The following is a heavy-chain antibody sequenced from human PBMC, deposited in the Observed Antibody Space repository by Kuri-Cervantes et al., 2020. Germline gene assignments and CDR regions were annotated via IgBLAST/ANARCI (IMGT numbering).Heavy chain of an antibody. D-gene: IGHD2-2*01. Sequence: PAVTFSSDSMNWVRQSPGKGLECVSSISSSSSYIYYADSVKGRFTISRDNAKNSLYLQMNSLRDEDTTVYYCVSLFVVVPAARRDAFDIWGQGTMVTVSS. CDR2: ISSSSSYI. CDR3: VSLFVVVPAARRDAFDI. CDR1: AVTFSSDS. V-gene: IGHV3-21*01. J-gene: IGHJ3*02.